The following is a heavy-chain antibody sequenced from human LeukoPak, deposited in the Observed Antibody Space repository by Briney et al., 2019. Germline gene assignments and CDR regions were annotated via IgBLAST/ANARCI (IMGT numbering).Heavy chain of an antibody. CDR2: INPSGGST. V-gene: IGHV1-46*01. Sequence: GASVKVSCKASAYSFTSYYMHWVRQAPGQGLEWMGIINPSGGSTSYAQKFQGRVTMTRDTSTSTVYMELSSLRSEDTAVYYCARGGSTTMVRGANPYYYGMDVWGQGTTVTVSS. CDR1: AYSFTSYY. D-gene: IGHD3-10*01. J-gene: IGHJ6*02. CDR3: ARGGSTTMVRGANPYYYGMDV.